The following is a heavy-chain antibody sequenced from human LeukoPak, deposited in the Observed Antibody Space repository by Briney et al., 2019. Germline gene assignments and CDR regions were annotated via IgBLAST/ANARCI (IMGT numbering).Heavy chain of an antibody. V-gene: IGHV4-4*07. CDR2: IYNDGST. J-gene: IGHJ5*02. CDR1: GAHIYNFY. CDR3: AKAGGGTFDP. D-gene: IGHD3-16*01. Sequence: NPSETLSLTCTASGAHIYNFYWSWLRQPAGKGLEWIGHIYNDGSTKYNPSLKSRVTLSADVSKDQFSLNLTSVTAADTAVYYCAKAGGGTFDPWGPGTLVIVSS.